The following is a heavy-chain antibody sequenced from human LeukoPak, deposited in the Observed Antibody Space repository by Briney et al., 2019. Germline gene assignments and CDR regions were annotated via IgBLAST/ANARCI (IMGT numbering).Heavy chain of an antibody. V-gene: IGHV4-59*01. CDR2: LYYSGNT. CDR3: ARDVSGWYYFDY. D-gene: IGHD6-19*01. CDR1: GDSISTYY. Sequence: SETLSLTCTVSGDSISTYYWSWIRQPPGKGLEWIGYLYYSGNTNHNPSLKSRVTISVDTSKNQFSLKLSSVTAADTAVYYCARDVSGWYYFDYWGQGTLVTVSS. J-gene: IGHJ4*02.